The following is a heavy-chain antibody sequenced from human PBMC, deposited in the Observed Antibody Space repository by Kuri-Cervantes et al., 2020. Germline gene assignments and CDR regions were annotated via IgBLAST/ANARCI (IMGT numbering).Heavy chain of an antibody. CDR1: GSSISSSSYY. D-gene: IGHD3-9*01. J-gene: IGHJ5*02. Sequence: SETLSLTCTVSGSSISSSSYYWGWIRQPPGKGLEWIGSIYYSGSTYYNPSLKSRVTISVDTSKNQFSLKLSSVTAADTAVYYCARTPQAKSLDWLKGVVNVPSLFDPWGQGTLVTVSS. V-gene: IGHV4-39*07. CDR3: ARTPQAKSLDWLKGVVNVPSLFDP. CDR2: IYYSGST.